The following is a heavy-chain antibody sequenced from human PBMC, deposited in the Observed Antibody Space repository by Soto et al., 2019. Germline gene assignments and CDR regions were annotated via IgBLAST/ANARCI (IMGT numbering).Heavy chain of an antibody. CDR2: ISSNGGST. CDR1: GFTFSSYA. D-gene: IGHD4-17*01. Sequence: EVQLVESGGGLVQPGGSLRLSCAASGFTFSSYAMHWVRQAPGKGLEYVSAISSNGGSTYYANSVKGRFTISRDNSKNTLYLQMGSLRAEDMAVYYCARVGYYGDYLWGQGTLVTVSS. CDR3: ARVGYYGDYL. V-gene: IGHV3-64*01. J-gene: IGHJ5*02.